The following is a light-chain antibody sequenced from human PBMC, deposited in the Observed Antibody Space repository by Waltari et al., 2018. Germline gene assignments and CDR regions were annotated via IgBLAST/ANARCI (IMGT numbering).Light chain of an antibody. CDR3: GSYTSSTTLA. Sequence: QSALTQPASVSGSPGQSITISCTGTSSDVGGSDYVSWYQQHQGKAPKLILYDVSNRPLEVSHRFSGSKSGNTASLTISGLQADDEAEYYCGSYTSSTTLAFGTGTKVTVL. CDR2: DVS. J-gene: IGLJ1*01. V-gene: IGLV2-14*03. CDR1: SSDVGGSDY.